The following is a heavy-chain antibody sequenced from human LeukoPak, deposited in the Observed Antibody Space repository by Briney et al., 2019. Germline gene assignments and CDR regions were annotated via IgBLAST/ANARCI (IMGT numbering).Heavy chain of an antibody. CDR2: IYYSGST. CDR3: ARGFGGTSHFYDY. D-gene: IGHD1-14*01. CDR1: GGSINSSDHY. V-gene: IGHV4-61*08. J-gene: IGHJ4*02. Sequence: SSETLSLTCTVSGGSINSSDHYWAWIRQPPGKGLEWIGYIYYSGSTNYNPSLKSRVTISVDTSKNQFSLKLSSVTAADTAVYYCARGFGGTSHFYDYWGQGTLVTVSS.